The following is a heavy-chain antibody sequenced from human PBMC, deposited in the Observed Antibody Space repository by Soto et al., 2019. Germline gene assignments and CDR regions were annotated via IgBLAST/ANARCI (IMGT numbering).Heavy chain of an antibody. D-gene: IGHD6-13*01. CDR3: AIEGYSSSWYRLGAFDI. J-gene: IGHJ3*02. Sequence: VVLLRLSCGAAGVTCSSYWMHWVRQAPGKGLEWVAVISYDGSNKYYADSVKGRFTISRDNSKNTLYLQMNSLRAEDTAVYYCAIEGYSSSWYRLGAFDIWGQGTMVTVSS. CDR2: ISYDGSNK. CDR1: GVTCSSYW. V-gene: IGHV3-30-3*01.